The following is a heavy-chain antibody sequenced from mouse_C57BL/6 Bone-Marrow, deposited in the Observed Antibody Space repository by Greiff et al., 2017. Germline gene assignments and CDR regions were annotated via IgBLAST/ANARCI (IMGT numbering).Heavy chain of an antibody. CDR2: ISSGSSTI. V-gene: IGHV5-17*01. CDR3: ASTCITTVVEGFAY. J-gene: IGHJ3*01. CDR1: GFTFSDYG. Sequence: EVKLVESGGGLVKPGGSLKLSCAASGFTFSDYGMHWVRQAPEKGLDWVAYISSGSSTIYYADTVKGRFTISRDNAKNTLFLQMTSLRSEDTAMYYCASTCITTVVEGFAYWGQGTLVTVSA. D-gene: IGHD1-1*01.